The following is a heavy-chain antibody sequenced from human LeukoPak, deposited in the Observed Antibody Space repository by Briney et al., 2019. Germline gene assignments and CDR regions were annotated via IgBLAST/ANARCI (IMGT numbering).Heavy chain of an antibody. CDR2: IYTSGST. D-gene: IGHD2-21*02. CDR3: ATCTANWFDP. CDR1: GGSISIYY. Sequence: SETLSLTCTVSGGSISIYYWNWIRQPAGKGLEWIGRIYTSGSTKYNPSLKSRVTMSVDTSKNQFSLELSSVTAADTAVYYCATCTANWFDPWGQGTLVTVSS. V-gene: IGHV4-4*07. J-gene: IGHJ5*02.